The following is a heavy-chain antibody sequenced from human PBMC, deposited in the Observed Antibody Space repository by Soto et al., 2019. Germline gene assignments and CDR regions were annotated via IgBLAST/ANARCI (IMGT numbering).Heavy chain of an antibody. CDR1: GFTFSSYY. Sequence: GVSLRLSCSASGFTFSSYYLHWVRQAPGKGLVWVSRISIDGSRTNYADSVRGRCTISRDNAKNTLYLQMNGLRAEDTAVYYCAKDGQYGFSSGYYLDVWGQGTTVTVSS. D-gene: IGHD3-3*01. CDR3: AKDGQYGFSSGYYLDV. CDR2: ISIDGSRT. V-gene: IGHV3-74*01. J-gene: IGHJ6*02.